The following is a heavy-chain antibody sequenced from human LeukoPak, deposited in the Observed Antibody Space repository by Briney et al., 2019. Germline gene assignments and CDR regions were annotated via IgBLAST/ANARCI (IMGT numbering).Heavy chain of an antibody. J-gene: IGHJ5*02. CDR2: ISAYNGNT. V-gene: IGHV1-18*01. Sequence: ASVKVSWKASGYTFTSYGISWVRQAPGQGLEWMGWISAYNGNTNYAQKLQGRVTMTTDTSTSTAYMELRSLRSDDTAVYYCARDGYSSSWYSNNWFDPWGQGTLVTVSS. CDR3: ARDGYSSSWYSNNWFDP. CDR1: GYTFTSYG. D-gene: IGHD6-13*01.